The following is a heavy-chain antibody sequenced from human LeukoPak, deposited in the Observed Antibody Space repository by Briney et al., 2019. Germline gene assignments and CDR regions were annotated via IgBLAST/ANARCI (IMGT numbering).Heavy chain of an antibody. CDR3: TREYSTSSPGY. D-gene: IGHD6-6*01. CDR1: GYTFTSYW. J-gene: IGHJ4*02. Sequence: GASLQISCQGSGYTFTSYWIGWVRQLPGKGLEWMGVIYPSDSDTRYSPSFQGQVTISADKSIGTAYLQWSSLKASDTAIYYCTREYSTSSPGYWGQGTLVTVSS. V-gene: IGHV5-51*01. CDR2: IYPSDSDT.